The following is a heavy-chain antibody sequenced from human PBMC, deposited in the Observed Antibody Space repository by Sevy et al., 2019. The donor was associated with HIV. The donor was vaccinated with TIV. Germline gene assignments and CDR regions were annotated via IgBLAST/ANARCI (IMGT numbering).Heavy chain of an antibody. J-gene: IGHJ4*02. V-gene: IGHV3-15*01. CDR3: VTGSPSPRRNYCDSSGYYY. Sequence: GGSLRLSCVASGFNFNNSWMSWVRQAPGKGLEWVGRMRSKSDGGAIDYAPPVRGRFTISRDDAKNMLYLQLHSLKSEDTAMYYCVTGSPSPRRNYCDSSGYYYWGQGTLVTVSS. CDR1: GFNFNNSW. CDR2: MRSKSDGGAI. D-gene: IGHD3-22*01.